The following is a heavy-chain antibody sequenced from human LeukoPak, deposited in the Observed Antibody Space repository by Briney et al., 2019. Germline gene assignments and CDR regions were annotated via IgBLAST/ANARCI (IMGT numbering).Heavy chain of an antibody. D-gene: IGHD6-19*01. CDR1: GYTFTGYY. CDR2: INPNSGGT. J-gene: IGHJ4*02. CDR3: ATTVAGPFDY. V-gene: IGHV1-2*02. Sequence: ASVKVSCKASGYTFTGYYMHWVRQAPGQGLEWMGWINPNSGGTNYAQKFQGRVTMTRDTSISTAYLQWSSLKASDTAMYYCATTVAGPFDYWGQGTLVTVSS.